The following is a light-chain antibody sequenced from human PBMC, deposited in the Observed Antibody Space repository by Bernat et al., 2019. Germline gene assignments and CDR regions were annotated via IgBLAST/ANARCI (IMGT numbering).Light chain of an antibody. V-gene: IGKV1-9*01. J-gene: IGKJ5*01. CDR3: QQFNSFPIT. CDR2: GAS. CDR1: QVIGTY. Sequence: DNQLTQSPPFLSASVGDRVIITCRASQVIGTYLAWYQQKPGKAPDLLIYGASTLQYGVPSRFSGSGSGTEFTLTIYNLQPEDCATYYCQQFNSFPITFGHGTRLEIK.